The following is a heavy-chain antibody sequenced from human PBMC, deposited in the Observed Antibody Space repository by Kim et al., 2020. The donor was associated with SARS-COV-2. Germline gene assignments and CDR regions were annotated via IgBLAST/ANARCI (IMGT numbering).Heavy chain of an antibody. CDR1: GYTFTTYY. J-gene: IGHJ4*02. CDR2: INPNGGSI. D-gene: IGHD3-16*01. CDR3: ARDPSVNYWGSGCYFDF. Sequence: ASVKVSCKASGYTFTTYYIHWVRQAPGQGLEWMGIINPNGGSISYAQKFQGRVSMTRDTSTSAVYMELSSLRSEDTAVYFCARDPSVNYWGSGCYFDFWGQGTLVTVSS. V-gene: IGHV1-46*01.